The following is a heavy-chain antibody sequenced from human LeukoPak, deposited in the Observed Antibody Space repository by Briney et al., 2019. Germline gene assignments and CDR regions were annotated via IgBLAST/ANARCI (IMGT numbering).Heavy chain of an antibody. CDR2: INPSGGST. J-gene: IGHJ4*02. D-gene: IGHD3-22*01. Sequence: ASVKVSYKASGYTFTDYYIHWVRQAPGQGLEWMGVINPSGGSTTYAQKFQGRLTMTRDTSTSTVYMELSSLRSEDTATHFCARAGGYYLGYFDLWGQGTLVTVSS. CDR1: GYTFTDYY. V-gene: IGHV1-46*01. CDR3: ARAGGYYLGYFDL.